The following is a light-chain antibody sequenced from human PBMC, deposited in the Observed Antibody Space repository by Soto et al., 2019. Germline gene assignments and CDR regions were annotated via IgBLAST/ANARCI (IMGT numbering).Light chain of an antibody. CDR3: HQYNNWPPWT. CDR2: GAS. Sequence: EIVLTQSPVTLSFSPGESATLCCQASRGISSYLAWYQQKPGQAPRLLIYGASTRATGIPARFSGSGSGTEFTLTISSLQSEDFAVYYCHQYNNWPPWTFGQGTKVDIK. CDR1: RGISSY. J-gene: IGKJ1*01. V-gene: IGKV3-15*01.